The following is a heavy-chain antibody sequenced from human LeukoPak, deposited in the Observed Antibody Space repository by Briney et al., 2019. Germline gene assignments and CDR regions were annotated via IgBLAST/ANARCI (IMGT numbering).Heavy chain of an antibody. CDR3: ARVRASSGWNWFDP. V-gene: IGHV1-2*02. Sequence: ASVKVSCKASGYTFTDYYIQWVRQAPGQGLEWMGWINPKSGGTNSAQKFQGRVTMTRDTSVSTAYMELSRLRSDDTAVYYCARVRASSGWNWFDPWGQGTLVTVSS. D-gene: IGHD3-22*01. J-gene: IGHJ5*02. CDR2: INPKSGGT. CDR1: GYTFTDYY.